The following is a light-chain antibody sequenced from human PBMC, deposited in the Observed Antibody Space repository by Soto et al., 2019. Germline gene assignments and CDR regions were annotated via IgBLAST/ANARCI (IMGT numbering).Light chain of an antibody. V-gene: IGKV3-15*01. CDR3: QQYNTWLWT. CDR2: GAS. Sequence: EVVMTQSPATLSVSPGERATLSCRASQSVNANLAWYQQKPGQAPRLLIHGASNRVTGIPARFSGSGFGTEFILTIRSLQSEDFAVYYCQQYNTWLWTFGEGTKLEI. J-gene: IGKJ1*01. CDR1: QSVNAN.